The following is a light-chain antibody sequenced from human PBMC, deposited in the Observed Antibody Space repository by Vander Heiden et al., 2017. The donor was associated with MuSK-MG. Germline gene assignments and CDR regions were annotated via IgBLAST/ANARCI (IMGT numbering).Light chain of an antibody. CDR1: QSVNSN. CDR2: GAS. J-gene: IGKJ1*01. Sequence: EIVMTQSPATLSVSPGERATLSCRASQSVNSNLAWYQQEPGQAPSLLIYGASTRATGIPARFSGSGSGTEFTLTISSLQSKDFAVYYCQQYNNWPPWTFGQGTKVEMK. V-gene: IGKV3-15*01. CDR3: QQYNNWPPWT.